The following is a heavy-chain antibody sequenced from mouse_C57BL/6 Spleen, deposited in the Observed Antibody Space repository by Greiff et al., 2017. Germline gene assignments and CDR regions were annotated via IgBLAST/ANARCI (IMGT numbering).Heavy chain of an antibody. Sequence: VQLQQSGAELVRPGTSVKVSCKASGYAFTNYLIEWVKQRPGQGLEWIGVINPGSGGTNYNEKFKGKATLTADKSSSTAYMQLSSLTSEDSAVYFCARDDEGYWYFEVWGTGTTVTVSS. J-gene: IGHJ1*03. CDR2: INPGSGGT. V-gene: IGHV1-54*01. CDR3: ARDDEGYWYFEV. CDR1: GYAFTNYL. D-gene: IGHD2-3*01.